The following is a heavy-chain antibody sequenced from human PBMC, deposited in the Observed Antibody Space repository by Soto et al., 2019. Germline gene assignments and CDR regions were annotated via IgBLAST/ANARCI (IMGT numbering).Heavy chain of an antibody. CDR2: IYHSGST. Sequence: SETLSFTCAVSGGSISSSNWWSWVRQPPGKGLEWIGEIYHSGSTNYNPSLKSRVTISVDKSKNQFSLKLSSVTAADTAVYYCARALLYSSGWYFDYWGQGTLVTVSS. CDR3: ARALLYSSGWYFDY. D-gene: IGHD6-19*01. J-gene: IGHJ4*02. CDR1: GGSISSSNW. V-gene: IGHV4-4*02.